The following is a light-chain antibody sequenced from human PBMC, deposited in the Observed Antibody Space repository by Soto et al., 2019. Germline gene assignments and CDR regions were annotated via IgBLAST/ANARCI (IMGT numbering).Light chain of an antibody. J-gene: IGKJ2*01. CDR1: QSIVYSDGNAY. Sequence: DVVMTQSPLSLPVTLGQPASISCRSSQSIVYSDGNAYLSWFQQRPGQSPRRLIYKAFNRDSGVPDRFCGSGSGTDFTLKISRVEAEDVGVYYCMQGTHWPPVTFGQGTKLEIK. V-gene: IGKV2-30*01. CDR2: KAF. CDR3: MQGTHWPPVT.